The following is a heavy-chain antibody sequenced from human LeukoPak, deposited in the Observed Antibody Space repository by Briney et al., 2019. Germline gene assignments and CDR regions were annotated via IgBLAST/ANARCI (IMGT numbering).Heavy chain of an antibody. CDR2: IYYTGST. CDR1: GGSISSYY. CDR3: ARDGRFRSGWYGPPDY. D-gene: IGHD6-19*01. Sequence: PSETLSLTCTVSGGSISSYYWSWIRQPPGKGLEWIGYIYYTGSTNYNPSLKSRVTISVGTSKNQFSLNLSSVTAADTAVYYCARDGRFRSGWYGPPDYWGQGTLVTVSS. V-gene: IGHV4-59*01. J-gene: IGHJ4*02.